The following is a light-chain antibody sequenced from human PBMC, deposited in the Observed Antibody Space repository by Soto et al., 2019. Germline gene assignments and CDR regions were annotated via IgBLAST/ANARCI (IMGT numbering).Light chain of an antibody. CDR3: QQDGSSPIFT. Sequence: EIVLTQSPGTLSLSPGERATLSCRASQSVSSSYLAWYQQKPGQAPRLLIYGASSRVTGIPDRFSGSGSGTDFSLTISRLEPEDFAVHYCQQDGSSPIFTFGPGTKVDI. V-gene: IGKV3-20*01. CDR1: QSVSSSY. CDR2: GAS. J-gene: IGKJ3*01.